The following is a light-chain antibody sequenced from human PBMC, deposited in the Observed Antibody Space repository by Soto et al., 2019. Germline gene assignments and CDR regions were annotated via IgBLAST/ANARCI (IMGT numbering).Light chain of an antibody. J-gene: IGKJ1*01. CDR2: GAS. CDR3: LQYGSSPRT. Sequence: EIVLTKSQGTMYLSPGDRATLSCRASLSLSSSYLAWYQQKPGQAPRLLLYGASARAAGISDRFSGSGSGTDFTLTINRLEPEYFAVYYCLQYGSSPRTFGQGTQVEI. CDR1: LSLSSSY. V-gene: IGKV3-20*01.